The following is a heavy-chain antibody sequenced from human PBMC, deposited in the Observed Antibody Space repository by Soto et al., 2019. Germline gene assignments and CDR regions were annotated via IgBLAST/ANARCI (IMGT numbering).Heavy chain of an antibody. CDR1: GFTFSSYA. CDR3: ARDSGDILTGYFDY. D-gene: IGHD3-9*01. V-gene: IGHV3-64*01. J-gene: IGHJ4*02. Sequence: EVQLVESGGGLVQPGGSLRLSCAASGFTFSSYAMHWVRQAPGKGLEYVSAISSNGGSTYYANSVKGRFTISRDNSKNTLYLQMGSLRAEDMAVYYCARDSGDILTGYFDYWGQGTLVTVSS. CDR2: ISSNGGST.